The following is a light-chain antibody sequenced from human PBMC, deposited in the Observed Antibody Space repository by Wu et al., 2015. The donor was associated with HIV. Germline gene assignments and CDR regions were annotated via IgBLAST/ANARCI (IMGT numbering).Light chain of an antibody. V-gene: IGKV3-15*01. CDR3: QQYNSNVVT. CDR1: QSVGSN. J-gene: IGKJ2*01. Sequence: EIVMTQSPATLSVSPGGRATLSCRASQSVGSNLAWYQQKPGQAPRLLIYGASTRATGIPARFSGSGSGTEFTLTIDSLQSDDSATYYCQQYNSNVVTFGQGTRLDIK. CDR2: GAS.